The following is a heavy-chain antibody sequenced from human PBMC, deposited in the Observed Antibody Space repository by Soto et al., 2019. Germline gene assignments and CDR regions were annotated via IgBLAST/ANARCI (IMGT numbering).Heavy chain of an antibody. J-gene: IGHJ3*02. V-gene: IGHV4-4*02. Sequence: QVQLQESGPGLVKPSGTLSLTCAVSGGSISSSNWWSWVRQPPGKGLEWIGEIYHSGSTNYNPSLKSRVTISGDKSKNQFSLKLSSVTAADTAVYYCARVTGYYDSSGYSHAFDIWGQGTMVTVSS. D-gene: IGHD3-22*01. CDR2: IYHSGST. CDR1: GGSISSSNW. CDR3: ARVTGYYDSSGYSHAFDI.